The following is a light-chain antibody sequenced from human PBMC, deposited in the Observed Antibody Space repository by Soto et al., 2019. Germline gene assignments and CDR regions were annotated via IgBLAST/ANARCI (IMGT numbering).Light chain of an antibody. CDR3: QQYGNSPQT. Sequence: EIVLTHPPGTLSLSPGENATLSCTASQTVSSSFLAWYQQTPGQAPRLLIYAASSRATGIPDRFSGSGSGTDFTLTISRLETEEFAVYYCQQYGNSPQTFGQGTKVDIK. CDR1: QTVSSSF. CDR2: AAS. J-gene: IGKJ1*01. V-gene: IGKV3-20*01.